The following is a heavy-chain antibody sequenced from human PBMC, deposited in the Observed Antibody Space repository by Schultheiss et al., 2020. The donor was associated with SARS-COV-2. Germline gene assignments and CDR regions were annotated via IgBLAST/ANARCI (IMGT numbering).Heavy chain of an antibody. J-gene: IGHJ5*02. CDR1: GFTFDDYA. V-gene: IGHV3-7*01. CDR3: VAEQLVLGVENWFDP. D-gene: IGHD6-13*01. CDR2: IKQDGSEK. Sequence: GASLKISCAASGFTFDDYAMHWVRQAPGKGLEWVANIKQDGSEKYYVDSVKGRFTISRDNAKNSLYLQMNSLRAEDTAVYYCVAEQLVLGVENWFDPWGQGTLVTVSS.